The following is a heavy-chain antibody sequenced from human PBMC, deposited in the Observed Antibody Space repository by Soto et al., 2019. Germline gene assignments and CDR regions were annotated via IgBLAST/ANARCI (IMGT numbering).Heavy chain of an antibody. D-gene: IGHD4-4*01. CDR1: GYTFTGYY. CDR3: ARDRGYRRYSNSPPYYYYYYGMDV. Sequence: ASVKVSCQASGYTFTGYYMHWVRQAPGQGLEWMGWINPNSGGTNYAQKFQGWVTMTRDTSISTAYMELSRLRSDDTAVYYCARDRGYRRYSNSPPYYYYYYGMDVWGQGTTVTVSS. J-gene: IGHJ6*02. V-gene: IGHV1-2*04. CDR2: INPNSGGT.